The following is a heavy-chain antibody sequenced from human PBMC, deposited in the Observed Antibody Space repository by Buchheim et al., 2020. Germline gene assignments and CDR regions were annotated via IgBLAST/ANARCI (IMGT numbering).Heavy chain of an antibody. CDR3: ARYCNGGDCFFDA. Sequence: QVQLVQSGVEVKKPGSSVKVSCKASGGTFSDFAISWVRQAPGQGLECMGGVIPLFGTANYAQKFQDRLTITADESTKTAYMELSGLKSAATDIYYCARYCNGGDCFFDAWGQGT. D-gene: IGHD2-21*02. CDR2: VIPLFGTA. V-gene: IGHV1-69*01. CDR1: GGTFSDFA. J-gene: IGHJ4*03.